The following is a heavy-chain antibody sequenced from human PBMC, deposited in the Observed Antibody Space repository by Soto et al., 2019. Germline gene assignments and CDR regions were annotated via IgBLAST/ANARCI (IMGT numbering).Heavy chain of an antibody. Sequence: GGSLRLSCAASGFTFSDHYMDWVRQAPGKGLEWVGRTRNKANSYTTEYAASVKGRFTISRDDSKNSLYLQMNSLKTEDTAVYYCAREGRNYYYYYYGMDVWGQGTTVTSP. CDR1: GFTFSDHY. D-gene: IGHD1-7*01. CDR3: AREGRNYYYYYYGMDV. J-gene: IGHJ6*02. V-gene: IGHV3-72*01. CDR2: TRNKANSYTT.